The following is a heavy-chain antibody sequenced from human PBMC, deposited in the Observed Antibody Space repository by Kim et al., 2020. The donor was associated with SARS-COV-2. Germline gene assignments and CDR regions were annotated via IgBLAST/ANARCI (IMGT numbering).Heavy chain of an antibody. Sequence: GGSLRLSCVASGFTFTTYTMNWVRQAPGKGLEWVSGISGGGGSTYYTDSVKGRFTISRDSSKNTLYLQMNSLRVEATAVYYGAEELRVGTQSTGGDFFESWGQGTLVTVSS. D-gene: IGHD2-2*01. CDR3: AEELRVGTQSTGGDFFES. CDR2: ISGGGGST. J-gene: IGHJ4*02. V-gene: IGHV3-23*01. CDR1: GFTFTTYT.